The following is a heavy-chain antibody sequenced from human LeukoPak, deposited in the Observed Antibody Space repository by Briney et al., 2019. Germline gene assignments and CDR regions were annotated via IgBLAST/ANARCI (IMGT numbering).Heavy chain of an antibody. CDR1: GFTFSNYW. Sequence: GGSLRLSCAASGFTFSNYWMSWVRQAPGKGLEWVAHINQDGSEKYYVDSVKGRFTISRDNAKNSLYLRMNSLRAEDTGVYYCARDPYDSSGYRFDCWGQGTLVTVSS. J-gene: IGHJ4*02. CDR3: ARDPYDSSGYRFDC. V-gene: IGHV3-7*01. CDR2: INQDGSEK. D-gene: IGHD3-22*01.